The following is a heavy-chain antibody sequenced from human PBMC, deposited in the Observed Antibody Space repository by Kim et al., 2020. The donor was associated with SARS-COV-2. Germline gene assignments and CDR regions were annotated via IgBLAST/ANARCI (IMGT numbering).Heavy chain of an antibody. CDR2: ST. J-gene: IGHJ5*02. Sequence: STNYNPSLKSRVTISVDTSKNQFSLKLSSVTAADTAVYYCAGGITHGFDPWGQGTLVTVSS. D-gene: IGHD1-20*01. CDR3: AGGITHGFDP. V-gene: IGHV4-34*01.